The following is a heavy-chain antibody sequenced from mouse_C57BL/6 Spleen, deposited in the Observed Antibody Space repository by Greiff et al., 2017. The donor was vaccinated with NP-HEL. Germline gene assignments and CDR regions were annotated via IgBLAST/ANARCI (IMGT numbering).Heavy chain of an antibody. J-gene: IGHJ1*03. V-gene: IGHV5-17*01. CDR2: ISSGSSTI. Sequence: EVKVEESGGGLVKPGGSLKLSCAASGFTFSDYGMHWVRQAPENGLEWVAYISSGSSTIYYADTVKGRFTISRDNAKNTLFLQMTSLRSEDTAMYYCARFPIYYGSSYWYFDVWGIGTTVTVSS. CDR1: GFTFSDYG. D-gene: IGHD1-1*01. CDR3: ARFPIYYGSSYWYFDV.